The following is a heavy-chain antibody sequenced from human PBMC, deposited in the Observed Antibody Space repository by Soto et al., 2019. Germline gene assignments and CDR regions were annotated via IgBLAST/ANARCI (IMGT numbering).Heavy chain of an antibody. CDR2: IIPIFGTA. D-gene: IGHD6-13*01. CDR3: ARGVLHTIAPFDY. V-gene: IGHV1-69*13. J-gene: IGHJ4*02. CDR1: GGTFSSYA. Sequence: SVKVSCKASGGTFSSYAISWVRQAPGQGLEWMGGIIPIFGTANYAQKFQGRVTITADESTSTAYMELSSLRSEDTAVYYCARGVLHTIAPFDYWGQGTLVTVSS.